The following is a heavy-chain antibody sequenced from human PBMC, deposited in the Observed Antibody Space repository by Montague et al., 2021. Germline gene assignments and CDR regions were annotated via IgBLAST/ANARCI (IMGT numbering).Heavy chain of an antibody. Sequence: SETLSLTCTVSGGSIGSFYWSWIRQPPEKGLELIAYIYYSGSAGGTTNYNPSLKSRVTISVDSSKNQLSLQLTSVTTADTAVYYCARGRGNSYVSFDSWGQGTLISVSS. CDR1: GGSIGSFY. CDR2: IYYSGSAGGTT. J-gene: IGHJ4*02. V-gene: IGHV4-59*13. CDR3: ARGRGNSYVSFDS. D-gene: IGHD5-18*01.